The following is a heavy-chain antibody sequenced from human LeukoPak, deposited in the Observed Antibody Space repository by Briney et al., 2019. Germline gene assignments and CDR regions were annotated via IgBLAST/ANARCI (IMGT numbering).Heavy chain of an antibody. CDR3: ARDSPYSSSSDTFDY. D-gene: IGHD6-6*01. J-gene: IGHJ4*02. CDR1: GYTFTSYA. CDR2: ISYDGNNK. V-gene: IGHV3-30-3*01. Sequence: SCKASGYTFTSYAMHWVRQAPGKGLEWVAVISYDGNNKYYADSVKGRFTISRDNSKNTLYLQMNSLRAEDTAVYYCARDSPYSSSSDTFDYWGQGTLDTVSS.